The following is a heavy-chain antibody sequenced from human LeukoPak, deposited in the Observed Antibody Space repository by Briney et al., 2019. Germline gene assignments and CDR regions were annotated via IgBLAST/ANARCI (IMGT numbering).Heavy chain of an antibody. D-gene: IGHD3-9*01. CDR1: GYTFTGYY. CDR3: ARGLRYFDWLHLRQVQDWFDP. J-gene: IGHJ5*02. Sequence: ASVKVSCKASGYTFTGYYMLWVRQAPGQGLEWMGWINPNSGGTNYAQKFQGRVTMTRDTSISTAYMELSRLRSDDTAVYYCARGLRYFDWLHLRQVQDWFDPWGQGTLVTVSS. CDR2: INPNSGGT. V-gene: IGHV1-2*02.